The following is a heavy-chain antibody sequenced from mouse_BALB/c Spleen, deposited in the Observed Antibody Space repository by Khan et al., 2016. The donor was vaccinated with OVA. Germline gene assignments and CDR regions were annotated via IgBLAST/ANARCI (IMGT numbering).Heavy chain of an antibody. V-gene: IGHV2-2*01. CDR3: ARNSYRYDFTY. J-gene: IGHJ3*01. D-gene: IGHD2-12*01. Sequence: QVQLQQSGPGLVQPSQSLSITCTVSGFSLITYGVHWVRQSPGKGLEWLGVIWSDGSTDCNAAFISRLSITKDNSKSQVFFKMNGLQADDTAIYYCARNSYRYDFTYWGRGPLVTVSA. CDR2: IWSDGST. CDR1: GFSLITYG.